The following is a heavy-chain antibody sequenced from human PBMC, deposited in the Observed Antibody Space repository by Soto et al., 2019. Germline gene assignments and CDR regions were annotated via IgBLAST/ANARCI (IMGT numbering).Heavy chain of an antibody. Sequence: EVQMVESGGGLGQPGGSLSLSCAASGFTFSTYSIAWVRQTSGRGLEWVSTISGSGGTTYYADSVKGRFTVSRANSRNTLYLQMNSLRAEDTVIYYCAKYAGLSPGVRFNFDHWGQGVLVTVSS. CDR1: GFTFSTYS. V-gene: IGHV3-23*04. CDR3: AKYAGLSPGVRFNFDH. J-gene: IGHJ4*02. D-gene: IGHD7-27*01. CDR2: ISGSGGTT.